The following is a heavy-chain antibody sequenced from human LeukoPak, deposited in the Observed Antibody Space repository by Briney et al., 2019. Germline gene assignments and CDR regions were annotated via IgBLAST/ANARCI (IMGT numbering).Heavy chain of an antibody. CDR2: INHSGST. J-gene: IGHJ1*01. CDR1: GGSFSGYY. Sequence: SETLSLTCAVYGGSFSGYYWSWIRQPPGKGLEWIGEINHSGSTNYNPSLKSRVTISVDTSKNQFSLKLSSVTAADTAVYYCARGAWSSGWYRRGDGFQHWGQGTLVTVSS. D-gene: IGHD6-19*01. CDR3: ARGAWSSGWYRRGDGFQH. V-gene: IGHV4-34*01.